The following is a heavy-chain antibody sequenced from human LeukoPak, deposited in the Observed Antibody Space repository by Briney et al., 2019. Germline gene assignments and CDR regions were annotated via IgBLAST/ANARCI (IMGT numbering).Heavy chain of an antibody. J-gene: IGHJ6*03. CDR2: IYYSGST. V-gene: IGHV4-39*07. CDR1: GGSISSNSYY. CDR3: ARGGYYYYYMDV. Sequence: SETLSLTCAVSGGSISSNSYYWGWIRQPPGKGLEWIGSIYYSGSTYYNPSLKSRVTISVDTSKNQFSLKLSSVTAADTAVYYCARGGYYYYYMDVWGKGTTVTISS.